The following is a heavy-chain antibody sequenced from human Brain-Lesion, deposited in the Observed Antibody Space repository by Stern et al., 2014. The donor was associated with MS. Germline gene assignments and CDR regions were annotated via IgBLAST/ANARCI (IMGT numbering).Heavy chain of an antibody. V-gene: IGHV4-61*02. J-gene: IGHJ6*02. CDR2: ILNSGST. CDR3: ARGRVVPGFQYYATDV. CDR1: GGSISSGGYY. D-gene: IGHD2-2*01. Sequence: QVQLQESGPGLVKPSQTLSLSCTVSGGSISSGGYYWSWIRQPAGKGLEWIGRILNSGSTGYNPSPKSRVTISINTSKNQFSLRLNPMTAADTAVYYCARGRVVPGFQYYATDVWGQGTTVIVSS.